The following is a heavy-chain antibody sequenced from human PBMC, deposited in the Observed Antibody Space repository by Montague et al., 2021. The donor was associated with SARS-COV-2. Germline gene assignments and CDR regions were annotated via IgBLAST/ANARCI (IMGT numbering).Heavy chain of an antibody. CDR2: INYSGST. CDR1: GDSMNNYY. J-gene: IGHJ4*02. Sequence: SETLSLTCTVSGDSMNNYYWSWIRQPPGKGREWIGYINYSGSTHYNPSLQSRVTLSKDTSKNQFSLRLTSVTAADTAMYFRARAPIYRSSWYAYFDYWGQGTLVTVSS. CDR3: ARAPIYRSSWYAYFDY. D-gene: IGHD6-13*01. V-gene: IGHV4-59*01.